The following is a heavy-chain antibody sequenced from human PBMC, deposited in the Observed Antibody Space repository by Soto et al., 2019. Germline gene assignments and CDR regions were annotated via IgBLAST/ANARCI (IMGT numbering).Heavy chain of an antibody. CDR3: ARDVYDSSGYYLSLYGMDV. V-gene: IGHV1-18*01. CDR1: GYTFTSYG. J-gene: IGHJ6*02. CDR2: ISAYNGNT. Sequence: QVQLVQSGAEVKKPGASVKVSCKASGYTFTSYGISWVRQAPGQGLEWMGWISAYNGNTNYAQKLQGRVTMTTDTPTSTAYMELRSLRSDDTAVYYCARDVYDSSGYYLSLYGMDVWGQGTTVTVSS. D-gene: IGHD3-22*01.